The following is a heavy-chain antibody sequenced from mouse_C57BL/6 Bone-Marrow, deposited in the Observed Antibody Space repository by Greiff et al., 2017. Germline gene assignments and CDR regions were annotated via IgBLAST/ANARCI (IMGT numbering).Heavy chain of an antibody. J-gene: IGHJ4*01. CDR1: GYSFTDYH. D-gene: IGHD2-4*01. Sequence: EVQLQQSGPELVKPGASVKISCKASGYSFTDYHMNWVKQSNGKSLEWIGVINPNYGTTSYNQKFKGKATLTVDQSSSTANMQLNSLTSEDSAVYYCTRGYDYDYAMNYWGRGTSVTVSS. V-gene: IGHV1-39*01. CDR2: INPNYGTT. CDR3: TRGYDYDYAMNY.